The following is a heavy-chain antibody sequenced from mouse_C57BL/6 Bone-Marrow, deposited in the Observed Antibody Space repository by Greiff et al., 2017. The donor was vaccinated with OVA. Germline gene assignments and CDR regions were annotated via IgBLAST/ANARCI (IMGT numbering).Heavy chain of an antibody. CDR3: ANMVTASHYYAMDY. D-gene: IGHD2-2*01. CDR2: IHPNSGST. J-gene: IGHJ4*01. Sequence: QVQLKQPGAELVKPGASVKLSCKASGYTFTSYWMHWVKQRPGQGLEWIGMIHPNSGSTNYNEKFKSKATLTVDKSSSTAYMQLSSLTSEDSAVYYCANMVTASHYYAMDYWGQGTSVTVSS. V-gene: IGHV1-64*01. CDR1: GYTFTSYW.